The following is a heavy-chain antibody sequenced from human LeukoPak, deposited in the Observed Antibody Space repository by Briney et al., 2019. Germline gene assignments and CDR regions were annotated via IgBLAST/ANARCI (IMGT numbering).Heavy chain of an antibody. CDR3: ARGTLYSGWSYYFDY. Sequence: KPSETLSLTCAVYGGSFSDYWWTWIRQSPGKGLEWIGEVNHSGRTNYNPSLKSRVSISVDRSKKQFSLKLTSVTAADTAMYYCARGTLYSGWSYYFDYWGQGSQVTVSS. V-gene: IGHV4-34*01. CDR2: VNHSGRT. CDR1: GGSFSDYW. J-gene: IGHJ4*02. D-gene: IGHD6-19*01.